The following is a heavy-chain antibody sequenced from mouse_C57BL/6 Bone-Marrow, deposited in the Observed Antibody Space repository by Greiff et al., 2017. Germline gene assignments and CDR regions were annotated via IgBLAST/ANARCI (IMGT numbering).Heavy chain of an antibody. V-gene: IGHV1-54*01. CDR2: INPGSGGT. Sequence: QVQLQQSGAELVRPGTSVKVSCKASGYAFTNYLIEWVKQRPGQGLEWIGVINPGSGGTNYNEKFKGKATLTADKSSSTAYMQLSSLTSEDSAVYFCARNAMDYWGKGTSVTVSS. CDR1: GYAFTNYL. J-gene: IGHJ4*01. CDR3: ARNAMDY.